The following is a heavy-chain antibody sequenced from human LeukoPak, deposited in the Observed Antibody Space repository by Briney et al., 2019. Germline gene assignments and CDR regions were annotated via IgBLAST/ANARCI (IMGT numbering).Heavy chain of an antibody. CDR1: GFTFSSYS. CDR2: ISSSSSYI. D-gene: IGHD5-24*01. J-gene: IGHJ6*03. V-gene: IGHV3-21*01. CDR3: ARDFGDGSYYYYMDV. Sequence: GGSLRLSRAASGFTFSSYSMNWVRQAPGKGLEWVSSISSSSSYIYYADSVKGRFTISRDNAKNSLYLQMNSLRAEDTAVYYCARDFGDGSYYYYMDVWGKGTTVTVSS.